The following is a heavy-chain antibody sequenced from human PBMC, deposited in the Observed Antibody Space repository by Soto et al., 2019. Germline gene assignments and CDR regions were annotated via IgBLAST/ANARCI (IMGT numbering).Heavy chain of an antibody. CDR3: TTRSRGYSGYFKY. V-gene: IGHV3-48*01. Sequence: EVQLVESGGGLVQPGGSLRLSCAASGFTFSSYSMSWVRQTPGKGLEWVSHISGGSSLIYYADSVKGRFTISRDNAENSLYLQMNSLRAEDTAVYYCTTRSRGYSGYFKYWGQGTVVTVSS. D-gene: IGHD1-26*01. CDR1: GFTFSSYS. J-gene: IGHJ4*02. CDR2: ISGGSSLI.